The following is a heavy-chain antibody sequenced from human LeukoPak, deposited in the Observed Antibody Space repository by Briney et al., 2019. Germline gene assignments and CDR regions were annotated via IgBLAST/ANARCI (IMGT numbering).Heavy chain of an antibody. J-gene: IGHJ4*02. Sequence: PGGSLRLSCAASGFTFSSYWMSWVRQAPGKGLEWVANIKQDGSEKYYVDSVKGRFTISRDNAKNSLYLQMNSLRAEDTAVYYCASPGRYYYGSGSYYTFDYWGQGTLVTVSS. D-gene: IGHD3-10*01. CDR3: ASPGRYYYGSGSYYTFDY. CDR1: GFTFSSYW. CDR2: IKQDGSEK. V-gene: IGHV3-7*03.